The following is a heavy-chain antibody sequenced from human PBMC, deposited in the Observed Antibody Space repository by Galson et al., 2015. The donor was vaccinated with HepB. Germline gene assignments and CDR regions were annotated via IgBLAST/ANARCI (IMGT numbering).Heavy chain of an antibody. J-gene: IGHJ6*03. D-gene: IGHD3-3*01. V-gene: IGHV4-61*02. CDR3: ARDWRAIFGVGKYYYMDV. CDR2: IYTSGST. Sequence: TLSLTCTVSGGSISSGSYYWSWIRQPAGKGLEWIGRIYTSGSTNYNPSLKSRVTMSVDTSKNQFSLKLSSVTAADTAVYYCARDWRAIFGVGKYYYMDVWGKGTTVTVSS. CDR1: GGSISSGSYY.